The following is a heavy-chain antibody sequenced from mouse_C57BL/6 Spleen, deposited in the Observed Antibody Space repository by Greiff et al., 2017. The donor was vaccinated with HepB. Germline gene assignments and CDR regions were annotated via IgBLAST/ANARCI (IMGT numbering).Heavy chain of an antibody. CDR1: GFTFSSYA. V-gene: IGHV5-4*01. Sequence: EVQGVESGEGLVKPGGSLKLSCAASGFTFSSYAMSWVRQTPEKRLEWVAYISSGGDYTYYPDNVKGRFTISRDNAKNNLYLQMSHLKSEDTAMYYCARDGTVAPYYFDYWGQGTTLTVSS. J-gene: IGHJ2*01. CDR3: ARDGTVAPYYFDY. CDR2: ISSGGDYT. D-gene: IGHD1-1*01.